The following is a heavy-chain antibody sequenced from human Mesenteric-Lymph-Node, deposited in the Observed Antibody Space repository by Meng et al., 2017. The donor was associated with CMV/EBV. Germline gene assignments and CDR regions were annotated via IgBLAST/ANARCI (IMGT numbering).Heavy chain of an antibody. CDR1: GYTFTDYY. V-gene: IGHV1-2*02. CDR2: VNPKSGAI. CDR3: ARERDTSAWYFDL. Sequence: ASVKVSCKASGYTFTDYYMHWVRQAPGQGLEWMGWVNPKSGAIHYAQKFQGRVTMTSDTSISTAYMELSSLRSDDTAMYYCARERDTSAWYFDLWGRGTLVTVSS. J-gene: IGHJ2*01.